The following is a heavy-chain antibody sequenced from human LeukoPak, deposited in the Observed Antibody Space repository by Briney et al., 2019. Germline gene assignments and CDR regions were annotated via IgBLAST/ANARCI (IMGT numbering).Heavy chain of an antibody. CDR2: INTYNGNT. V-gene: IGHV1-18*01. CDR3: ARDRSQHYDRSAYSWNDAFDL. J-gene: IGHJ3*01. Sequence: ASVKVSCKASDYTFITYGLSWVRQAPGQGLEWMGWINTYNGNTNYAQKLQGRVTMTTDTSTNTAYMELRSLRSDDTAVYYCARDRSQHYDRSAYSWNDAFDLWGQGTMDTVSS. CDR1: DYTFITYG. D-gene: IGHD3-22*01.